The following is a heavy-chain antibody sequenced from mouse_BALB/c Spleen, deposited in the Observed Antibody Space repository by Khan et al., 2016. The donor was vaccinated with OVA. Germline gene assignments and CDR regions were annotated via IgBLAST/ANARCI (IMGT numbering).Heavy chain of an antibody. Sequence: EVELVESGGDLVKPGGSLNLSCEASGFTFSSYGMSWLRQTPDKRLEWVATISNGGSYTYFPDSVKGRLTISRDNAKNTPYLQMSSLKSEDTAMYSCARHRFTMPTAWFAYWGQGTLVTVFA. D-gene: IGHD1-1*02. V-gene: IGHV5-6*01. CDR3: ARHRFTMPTAWFAY. CDR2: ISNGGSYT. J-gene: IGHJ3*01. CDR1: GFTFSSYG.